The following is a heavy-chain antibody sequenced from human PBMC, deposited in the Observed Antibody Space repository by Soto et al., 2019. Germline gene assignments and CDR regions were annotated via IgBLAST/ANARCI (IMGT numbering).Heavy chain of an antibody. V-gene: IGHV4-34*01. Sequence: PSETLSLTCAVYGGSFSGYYWSWIRQPPGKGLEWIGEINHSGSTNYNPSLKSRVTISVDTSKNQFSLKLSSVTAADTAVYYCARDVEKYYYGSRSYSKSYDYWGQGILVTVSS. CDR3: ARDVEKYYYGSRSYSKSYDY. CDR2: INHSGST. D-gene: IGHD3-10*01. CDR1: GGSFSGYY. J-gene: IGHJ4*02.